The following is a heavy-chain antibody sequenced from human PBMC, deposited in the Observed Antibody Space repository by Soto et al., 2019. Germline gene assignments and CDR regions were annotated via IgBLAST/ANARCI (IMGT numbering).Heavy chain of an antibody. CDR2: IYYSGST. CDR3: ARLWFGELIN. V-gene: IGHV4-30-4*01. J-gene: IGHJ4*02. D-gene: IGHD3-10*01. CDR1: GGSISSGDYY. Sequence: QVQLQESGPGLVKPSQTLSLTCTVSGGSISSGDYYWSWIRQPPGKGLEWLGYIYYSGSTSYNPSLQSRVTISVDTSKNQCSLKVSSGTAAGTAVYYWARLWFGELINWGQGTLVTVSS.